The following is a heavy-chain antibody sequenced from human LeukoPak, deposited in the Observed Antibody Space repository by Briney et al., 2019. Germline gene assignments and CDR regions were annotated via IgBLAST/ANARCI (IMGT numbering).Heavy chain of an antibody. CDR2: ISGTGGAT. CDR3: VKDPRDTYGTNWFVS. Sequence: GGSLRLSCVASGFIFWNYAMSWVRQAPGKGLQWVSQISGTGGATWYAGFARDRFTISRDNSKKTLYLQMSGLRVEDTAMYYCVKDPRDTYGTNWFVSWGQGTLLIVSS. J-gene: IGHJ5*01. D-gene: IGHD2-21*01. V-gene: IGHV3-23*01. CDR1: GFIFWNYA.